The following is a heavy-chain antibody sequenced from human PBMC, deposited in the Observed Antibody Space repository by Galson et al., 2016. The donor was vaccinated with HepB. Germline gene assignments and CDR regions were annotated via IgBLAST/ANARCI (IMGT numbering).Heavy chain of an antibody. Sequence: VKVSCKVSGYTFTDYYIHWVQQAPGKGLEWMGLVDPEDGETIYSEKFQGRVTITADTSTDTAYMELSSLRSEDTAVYYCAREREAVAGQDGNWFDPWGQGTLVTVSS. J-gene: IGHJ5*02. CDR3: AREREAVAGQDGNWFDP. D-gene: IGHD6-19*01. V-gene: IGHV1-69-2*01. CDR2: VDPEDGET. CDR1: GYTFTDYY.